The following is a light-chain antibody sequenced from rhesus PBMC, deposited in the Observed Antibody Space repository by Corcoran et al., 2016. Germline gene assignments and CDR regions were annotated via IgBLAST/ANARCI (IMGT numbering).Light chain of an antibody. V-gene: IGKV3-40*03. CDR3: QQYNDLLLT. CDR1: ESVGSY. J-gene: IGKJ4*01. CDR2: SAY. Sequence: EIVMTQSPATLSLSPGETATLSCRASESVGSYLAWYQQKPGQAPKLLVHSAYFRATGIPDRFRGSGFRTEFTLTISSLEPEDVGVYHCQQYNDLLLTFGGGTKVELK.